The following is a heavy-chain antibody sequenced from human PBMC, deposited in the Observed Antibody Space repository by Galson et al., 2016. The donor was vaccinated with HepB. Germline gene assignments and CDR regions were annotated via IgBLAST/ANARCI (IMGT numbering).Heavy chain of an antibody. CDR2: INPYNGNT. V-gene: IGHV1-8*01. CDR1: GYTFTNYD. D-gene: IGHD2-2*01. CDR3: ARWGLVEVPDAPYQYGMDV. Sequence: SVKVSCKASGYTFTNYDINWVRQAAGQGLEWLGSINPYNGNTVSAQNFQGRLTMTRNTSISTTYMELNNLRFEDTAVYYCARWGLVEVPDAPYQYGMDVWGQGTTVTVSS. J-gene: IGHJ6*02.